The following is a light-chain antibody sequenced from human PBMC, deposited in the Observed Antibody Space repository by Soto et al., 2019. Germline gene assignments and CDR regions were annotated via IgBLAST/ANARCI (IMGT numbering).Light chain of an antibody. CDR1: QSVSSN. CDR3: QQYDNSPIT. J-gene: IGKJ5*01. CDR2: DAS. V-gene: IGKV3D-15*02. Sequence: EIVMTQSPATLSVSPCEIATLSCRASQSVSSNLAWYQQKPGQAPRLLIYDASNRATGIPARFSGSGSGTDFTLTISSLEPEDFAVYYCQQYDNSPITFGQGTRLEIK.